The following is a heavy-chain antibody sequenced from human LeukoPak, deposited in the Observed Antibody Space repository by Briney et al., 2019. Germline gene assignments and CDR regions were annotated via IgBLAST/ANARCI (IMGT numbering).Heavy chain of an antibody. V-gene: IGHV4-61*02. CDR1: GGSISSGSYY. Sequence: SQTLSLTCTVSGGSISSGSYYWSWIRQPAGKGLEWIGRIYTSGSTNYNPSLKSRVTISVDTSKNQFSLKLSSVTAADTAVYYCARGCPKLKIAVAGNWFDPWGQGTLVTVSS. CDR2: IYTSGST. D-gene: IGHD6-19*01. J-gene: IGHJ5*02. CDR3: ARGCPKLKIAVAGNWFDP.